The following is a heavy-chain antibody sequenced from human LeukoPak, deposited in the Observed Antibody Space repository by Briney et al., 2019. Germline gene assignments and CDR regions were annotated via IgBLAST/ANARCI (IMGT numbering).Heavy chain of an antibody. D-gene: IGHD3-9*01. CDR3: ARIDQFDY. CDR2: INPNSGGT. J-gene: IGHJ4*02. V-gene: IGHV1-2*02. Sequence: ASVKVSCKASGYTFTRHYMHWVRQAPGQGLEWMAWINPNSGGTNYAQKVQGRVTMTRDTSISSSFMELSRLRSDDTAVYYCARIDQFDYWGEGSLVTASS. CDR1: GYTFTRHY.